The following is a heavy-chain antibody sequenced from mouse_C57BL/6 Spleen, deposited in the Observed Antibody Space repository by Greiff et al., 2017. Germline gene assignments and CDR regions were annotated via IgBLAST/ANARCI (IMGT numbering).Heavy chain of an antibody. CDR1: GYTFTSYW. J-gene: IGHJ4*01. D-gene: IGHD2-1*01. Sequence: QVQLQQPGAELVRPGTSVKLSCKASGYTFTSYWMHWVKQRPGQGLEWIGVIDPSDSYTNYNQKFKGKATLTVDTSSSTAYMQLSSLTSEDSAVXYCARVYYGNYYAMDYWGQGTSVTVSS. CDR3: ARVYYGNYYAMDY. CDR2: IDPSDSYT. V-gene: IGHV1-59*01.